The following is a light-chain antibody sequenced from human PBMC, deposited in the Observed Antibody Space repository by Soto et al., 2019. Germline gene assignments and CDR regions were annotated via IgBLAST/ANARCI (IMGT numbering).Light chain of an antibody. CDR1: SSDVGGYDY. CDR2: DVT. Sequence: QSALTQPRSVSGSPGQSVTISCTGTSSDVGGYDYVSWYQQHPGKPPKLIIYDVTKRPSGVPYRFSGSKSGNTASLTISGLQAEDEADYYCCSYAGTYNFVVFGGGTKLTVL. CDR3: CSYAGTYNFVV. J-gene: IGLJ2*01. V-gene: IGLV2-11*01.